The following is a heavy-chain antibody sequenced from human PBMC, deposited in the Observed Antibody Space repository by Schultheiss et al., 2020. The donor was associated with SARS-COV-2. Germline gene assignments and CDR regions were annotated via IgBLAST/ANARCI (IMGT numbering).Heavy chain of an antibody. J-gene: IGHJ4*02. V-gene: IGHV4-4*02. CDR1: GDSISNSNW. D-gene: IGHD6-19*01. CDR3: ARRKREWLDHGVDY. CDR2: VYHSGST. Sequence: SETLSLTCAVSGDSISNSNWWSWVRQSPGKGLEWIGEVYHSGSTNYNPSLKSRVTISVDTSKNQFSLKLSSVTAADTAVYYCARRKREWLDHGVDYWGQGTLVTVSS.